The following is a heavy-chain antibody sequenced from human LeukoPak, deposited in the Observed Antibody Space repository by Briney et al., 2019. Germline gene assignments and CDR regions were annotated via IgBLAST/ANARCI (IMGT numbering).Heavy chain of an antibody. V-gene: IGHV1-2*02. J-gene: IGHJ1*01. Sequence: ASVRVSCKASGYTFTGYYLHWVRQAPGQGLDWMGWINPNSGGTTYAQNFKGRVTMTWDTSISTAYMELSRLRSDDTAVYYCAREWELLRKYLYHWGQGTLVTVSS. D-gene: IGHD1-26*01. CDR1: GYTFTGYY. CDR3: AREWELLRKYLYH. CDR2: INPNSGGT.